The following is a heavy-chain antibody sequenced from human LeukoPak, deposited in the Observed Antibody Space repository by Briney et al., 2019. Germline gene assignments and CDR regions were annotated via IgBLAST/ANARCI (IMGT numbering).Heavy chain of an antibody. J-gene: IGHJ4*02. D-gene: IGHD6-6*01. CDR1: GFTFSSYW. CDR2: IKQDGSGK. CDR3: ASPPSIAARGGY. Sequence: GGSLRLSCAASGFTFSSYWMSWVRQAPGKGLEWVANIKQDGSGKYYVDSVKGRFTISRDNAKNSLYLQMNSLRAEDTAVYYCASPPSIAARGGYWGQGTLVTVSS. V-gene: IGHV3-7*01.